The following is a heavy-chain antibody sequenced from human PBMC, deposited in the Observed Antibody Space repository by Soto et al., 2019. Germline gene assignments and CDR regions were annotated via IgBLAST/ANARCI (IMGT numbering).Heavy chain of an antibody. CDR3: ARDLFSGGGITMDP. J-gene: IGHJ5*02. CDR2: ISAYNGNT. V-gene: IGHV1-18*01. CDR1: RDRFTSYC. Sequence: GVPVKLSWEARRDRFTSYCLRWVRHAPGKGLEWMGWISAYNGNTNYAQKLQGRVTMTTDTSTSTAYMELRSLRSDDTAVYYCARDLFSGGGITMDPWGQETLVTVSS. D-gene: IGHD3-10*01.